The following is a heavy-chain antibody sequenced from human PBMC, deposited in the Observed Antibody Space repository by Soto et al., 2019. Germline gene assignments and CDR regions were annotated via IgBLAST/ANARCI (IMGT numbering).Heavy chain of an antibody. CDR1: GGTFSSYS. Sequence: QVQLVQSGAEVKKPGSSVTVSCKASGGTFSSYSINWVRQAPGQGLEWMGESIPIFGTANYAQKFQGRVTITADESTSTAYMELSSLRSEDTAVYYCARDGGRHSGGIDYWGQGTLVTVSS. J-gene: IGHJ4*02. D-gene: IGHD1-26*01. CDR3: ARDGGRHSGGIDY. CDR2: SIPIFGTA. V-gene: IGHV1-69*01.